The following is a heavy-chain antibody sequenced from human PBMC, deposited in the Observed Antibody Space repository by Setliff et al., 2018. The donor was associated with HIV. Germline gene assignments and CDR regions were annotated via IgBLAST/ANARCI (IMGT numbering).Heavy chain of an antibody. J-gene: IGHJ5*02. CDR3: AKSRAVAGPLWGFDP. CDR1: GFTFSSYA. D-gene: IGHD6-19*01. V-gene: IGHV3-23*01. Sequence: GGSLRLSCAASGFTFSSYAMSWVRQAPGKGLEWVSLISGSGAGTNYADSVKGRFTISRDNSKNTLFLQMNSLRAEDTAFYYCAKSRAVAGPLWGFDPWGQGTLVTVSS. CDR2: ISGSGAGT.